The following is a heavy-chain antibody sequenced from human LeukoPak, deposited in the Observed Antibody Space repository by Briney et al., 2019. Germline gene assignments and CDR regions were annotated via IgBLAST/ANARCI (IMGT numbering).Heavy chain of an antibody. CDR2: IIPIFGTA. Sequence: ASVKVSCKASGGTFSSYAISWVRQAPGQGLEWMGGIIPIFGTANYAQKFQGRVTITADESTSTAYMELSSLRSEDTAVYYCATVASSDSSGYYLYYFDYWGQGTLVTVSS. V-gene: IGHV1-69*13. CDR3: ATVASSDSSGYYLYYFDY. CDR1: GGTFSSYA. J-gene: IGHJ4*02. D-gene: IGHD3-22*01.